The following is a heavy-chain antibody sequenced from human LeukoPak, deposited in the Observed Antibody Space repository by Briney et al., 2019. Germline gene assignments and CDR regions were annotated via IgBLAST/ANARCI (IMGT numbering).Heavy chain of an antibody. CDR1: GGSISSYY. CDR3: ARQAAYYDSSGYHDAFDI. Sequence: SETLSLTCTVSGGSISSYYWSWIRQPPGKGLEWIGYIYYSGSTNYNPSLKSQVTISVDTSKNQFSLKLSSVTAADTAVYYCARQAAYYDSSGYHDAFDIWGQGTMVTVSS. J-gene: IGHJ3*02. D-gene: IGHD3-22*01. V-gene: IGHV4-59*08. CDR2: IYYSGST.